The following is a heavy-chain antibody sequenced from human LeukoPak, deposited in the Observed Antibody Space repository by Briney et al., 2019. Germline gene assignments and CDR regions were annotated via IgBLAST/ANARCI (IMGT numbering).Heavy chain of an antibody. D-gene: IGHD6-13*01. J-gene: IGHJ4*02. CDR2: ISSSSSSI. V-gene: IGHV3-21*01. CDR1: GFTFSSYS. Sequence: PGGSLRLSCAASGFTFSSYSMNWVRQAPGKGLEWVSSISSSSSSIYYADSVQGRFTISRDNAKNSLYLQMDSLRAEDTAVYYCARATGLQRQLAFDYWGQGTQVTVSS. CDR3: ARATGLQRQLAFDY.